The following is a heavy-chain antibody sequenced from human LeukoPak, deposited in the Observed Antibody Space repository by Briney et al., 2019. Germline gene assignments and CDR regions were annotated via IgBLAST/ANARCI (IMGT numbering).Heavy chain of an antibody. D-gene: IGHD5-12*01. Sequence: GGSLRLSCAASGFTFSSYEMNWVRQAPGKGLEWVSYISSSGSTIYNADSVKGRFTISRDNAKNSLYLQMNSLRAEDTAVYYCARERGYSGYDYFIDSPSVYWVQGTLVTVSS. J-gene: IGHJ4*02. CDR3: ARERGYSGYDYFIDSPSVY. CDR1: GFTFSSYE. CDR2: ISSSGSTI. V-gene: IGHV3-48*03.